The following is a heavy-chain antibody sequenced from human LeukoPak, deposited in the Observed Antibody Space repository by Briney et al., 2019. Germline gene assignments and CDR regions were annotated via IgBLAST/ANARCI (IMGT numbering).Heavy chain of an antibody. V-gene: IGHV3-30*02. CDR2: IRYDGSNK. J-gene: IGHJ4*02. CDR3: AKDLGATVTIFGVVMDY. D-gene: IGHD3-3*01. Sequence: GGSLRLSCAASGFTFSSYGMHWVRQAPGKGLEWVAFIRYDGSNKYYADSVKGRFTISRDNSKNTLYLQMNSLGAEDTAVYYCAKDLGATVTIFGVVMDYWGQGTLVTVS. CDR1: GFTFSSYG.